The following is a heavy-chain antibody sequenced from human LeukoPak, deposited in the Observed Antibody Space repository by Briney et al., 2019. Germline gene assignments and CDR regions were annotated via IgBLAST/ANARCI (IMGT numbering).Heavy chain of an antibody. CDR2: IYHSGST. CDR1: GDSISSSNW. Sequence: SGTLSLTCAVSGDSISSSNWWSWVRQPPGKGLEWIGQIYHSGSTNYNPSLKSRVTISVDKSKSQFSLKLSSVTAADTAVYYCATAGGDYGDSVNYWGQGTLVTVSS. D-gene: IGHD4-17*01. CDR3: ATAGGDYGDSVNY. J-gene: IGHJ4*02. V-gene: IGHV4-4*02.